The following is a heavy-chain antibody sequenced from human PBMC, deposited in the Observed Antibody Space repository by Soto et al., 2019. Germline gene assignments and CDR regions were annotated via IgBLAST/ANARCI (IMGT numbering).Heavy chain of an antibody. Sequence: SETLSLTCTVSGGSISSYYWSWIRQPPGKGLEWIGYIYYSGSTNYNPSLKSRVTISVDTSKNQFSLKLSSVTAADTAVYYCARVCYDFWSGYSLYYFDYWGQGTLVTVSS. CDR1: GGSISSYY. CDR3: ARVCYDFWSGYSLYYFDY. J-gene: IGHJ4*02. D-gene: IGHD3-3*01. CDR2: IYYSGST. V-gene: IGHV4-59*01.